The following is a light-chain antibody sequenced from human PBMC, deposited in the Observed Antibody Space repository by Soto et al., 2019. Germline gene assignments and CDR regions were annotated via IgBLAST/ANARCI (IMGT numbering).Light chain of an antibody. CDR3: QQYGRTPGT. Sequence: EIVLTQSPGTLSLSLGERATLSCRASQSVPNNFLAWYQQKPRQAPRLLIYVASSRATGIPDRFSGSGSGTDFTLTISRLEPEDSAVYHCQQYGRTPGTFGQGTKVEI. CDR2: VAS. V-gene: IGKV3-20*01. J-gene: IGKJ1*01. CDR1: QSVPNNF.